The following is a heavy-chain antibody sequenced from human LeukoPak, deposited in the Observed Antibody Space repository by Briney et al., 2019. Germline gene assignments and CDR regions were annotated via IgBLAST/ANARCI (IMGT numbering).Heavy chain of an antibody. V-gene: IGHV4-61*02. CDR1: GDSISSGFYL. J-gene: IGHJ6*03. CDR2: IYTSGST. CDR3: ARVEAVGSISEGSHYYVDV. Sequence: SQTLSLTCTVSGDSISSGFYLWNWIRQAAGNRLEWIGRIYTSGSTNYNPSLKSRATISLDTSKNQFSLNLSSVTAADTAVYFCARVEAVGSISEGSHYYVDVWGKGTTVIVSS. D-gene: IGHD2-15*01.